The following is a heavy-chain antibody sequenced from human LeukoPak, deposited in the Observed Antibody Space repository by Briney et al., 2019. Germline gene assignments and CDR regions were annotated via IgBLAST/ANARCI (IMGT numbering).Heavy chain of an antibody. CDR2: IWYDGSNK. Sequence: QPGRSLRLSCVASGFTFSSYGIHWVRQAPGKGLEWVAFIWYDGSNKYYADSVKGRFTIARDNSRNTLYLQMNSLRAEDTAVYYCAREKYGPDATKLNCFDPWGQGTLVTVSS. CDR1: GFTFSSYG. V-gene: IGHV3-33*01. J-gene: IGHJ5*02. D-gene: IGHD3-10*01. CDR3: AREKYGPDATKLNCFDP.